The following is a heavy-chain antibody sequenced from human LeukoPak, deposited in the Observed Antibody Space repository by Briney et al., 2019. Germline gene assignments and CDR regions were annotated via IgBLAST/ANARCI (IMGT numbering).Heavy chain of an antibody. CDR2: ITLYSDTT. CDR1: GGSISSGDHY. Sequence: SETLSLTCSVSGGSISSGDHYWTWIRQPPGGGLEWMGFITLYSDTTSHNPSLKSRLMISIDTPKNQFSLTLTSVTAADTAVYFCARGFGYDFADCWGQGILVTVSS. J-gene: IGHJ4*02. CDR3: ARGFGYDFADC. D-gene: IGHD2-2*01. V-gene: IGHV4-30-4*01.